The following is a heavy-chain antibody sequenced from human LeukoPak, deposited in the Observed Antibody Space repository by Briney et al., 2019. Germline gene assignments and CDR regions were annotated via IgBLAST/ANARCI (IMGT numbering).Heavy chain of an antibody. D-gene: IGHD6-19*01. Sequence: SETLSLTCTVSGGPISSYYWSWIRQPPGKGLEWIGYIYYSGSTNYNPSLKSRVTISVDTSKNQFSLKLSSVTAADTAVYYCAREGPGLAVAGTVFFDYWGQGTWSPSPQ. CDR2: IYYSGST. CDR3: AREGPGLAVAGTVFFDY. V-gene: IGHV4-59*01. CDR1: GGPISSYY. J-gene: IGHJ4*02.